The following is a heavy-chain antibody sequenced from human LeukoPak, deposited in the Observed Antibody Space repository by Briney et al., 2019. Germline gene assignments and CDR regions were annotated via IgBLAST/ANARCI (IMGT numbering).Heavy chain of an antibody. CDR2: IYSGGTT. V-gene: IGHV3-66*02. D-gene: IGHD3-10*01. J-gene: IGHJ6*03. Sequence: GGSLSLSCAASGFTVSTNYISWVRQAPGKGLEWVSIIYSGGTTYYADSVKGRFTISRDNLQMNSLRAEDTAVYYCARVPRGKIYMDVWGKGTTVTVSS. CDR3: ARVPRGKIYMDV. CDR1: GFTVSTNY.